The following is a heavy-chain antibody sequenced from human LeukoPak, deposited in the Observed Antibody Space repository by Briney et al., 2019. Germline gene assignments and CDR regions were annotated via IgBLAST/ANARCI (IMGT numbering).Heavy chain of an antibody. CDR2: ISAYNGNT. Sequence: ASVKVSCKASGYTFTSYGISWVRQAPGQGLEWMGWISAYNGNTNYAQKLQGRVTMTTDTSTSTAYMELRSLRSDDTAVYYCARGHNDFWSGYPFDYWGQGTLVTVSS. CDR1: GYTFTSYG. V-gene: IGHV1-18*01. J-gene: IGHJ4*02. D-gene: IGHD3-3*01. CDR3: ARGHNDFWSGYPFDY.